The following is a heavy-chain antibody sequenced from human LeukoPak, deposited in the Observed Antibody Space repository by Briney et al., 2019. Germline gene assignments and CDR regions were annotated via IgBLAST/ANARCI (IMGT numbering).Heavy chain of an antibody. CDR2: IKEDGSEK. V-gene: IGHV3-7*01. Sequence: PGGSLRLSCAASGFTFSSYEMNWVRQAPGKGLEWVANIKEDGSEKYYVDSVKGRFTISRDNAKNSMFLQMSSLRVKDTAVYYCTSGAGGQDYWGQGTLVTVSS. CDR1: GFTFSSYE. CDR3: TSGAGGQDY. D-gene: IGHD3-10*01. J-gene: IGHJ4*02.